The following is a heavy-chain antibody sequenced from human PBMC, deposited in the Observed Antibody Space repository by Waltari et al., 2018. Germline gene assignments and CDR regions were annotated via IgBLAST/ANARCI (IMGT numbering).Heavy chain of an antibody. CDR3: ARGHVGVAPYYGMDV. V-gene: IGHV4-61*09. CDR2: IYTSGST. D-gene: IGHD3-3*01. Sequence: QVQLQESGPGLVKPSQTLSLTCTVSGGSISSGSYYWSWIRQPAGKGLEWIGYIYTSGSTNYPPSRKGRVTISVDTSKNQFSLKLSSVTAADTAVYYCARGHVGVAPYYGMDVWGQGTTVTVSS. J-gene: IGHJ6*02. CDR1: GGSISSGSYY.